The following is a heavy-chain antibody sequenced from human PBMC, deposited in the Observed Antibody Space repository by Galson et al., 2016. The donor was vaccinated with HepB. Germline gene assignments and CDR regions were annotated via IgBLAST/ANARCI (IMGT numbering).Heavy chain of an antibody. V-gene: IGHV4-39*01. CDR2: VYYSGAT. Sequence: SETLSLTRTVSGGPINSNNGYWGWVRQPPGKGLEWIGTVYYSGATFHNTSLKSRVTIFVDKSKNQLSLKLNSVTAADTAVYYCARRTYGSGIDYWGQGTLVIVSS. CDR3: ARRTYGSGIDY. D-gene: IGHD3-10*01. CDR1: GGPINSNNGY. J-gene: IGHJ4*02.